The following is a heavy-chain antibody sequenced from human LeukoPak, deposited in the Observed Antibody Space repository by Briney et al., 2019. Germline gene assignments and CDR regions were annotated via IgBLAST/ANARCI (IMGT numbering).Heavy chain of an antibody. CDR1: GYSISSGYY. CDR2: IYDSGRS. V-gene: IGHV4-38-2*01. D-gene: IGHD2-2*01. Sequence: SETLSLTCAVSGYSISSGYYWGWIRQPPGRGLEGFGIIYDSGRSYSNPSLRSRTTISVDTSKNQFSLKLSSVTAADTGVYYCASLLYCSSTSCYANDAFDIWGQGTMVTVSS. CDR3: ASLLYCSSTSCYANDAFDI. J-gene: IGHJ3*02.